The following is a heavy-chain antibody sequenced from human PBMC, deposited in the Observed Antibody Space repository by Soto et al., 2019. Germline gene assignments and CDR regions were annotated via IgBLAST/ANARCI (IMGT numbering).Heavy chain of an antibody. CDR2: ISDSATST. CDR1: GFTLSNKF. Sequence: GGSLRLSCAVSGFTLSNKFMSWVRQAPGKGLEWVSTISDSATSTYYTDSVKGRFTIPRDNSKNTLYLQMSSLRAEDTAIYYCAKDICAYSSGSCYFDYWGQGTLVTVSS. CDR3: AKDICAYSSGSCYFDY. V-gene: IGHV3-23*01. D-gene: IGHD6-19*01. J-gene: IGHJ4*02.